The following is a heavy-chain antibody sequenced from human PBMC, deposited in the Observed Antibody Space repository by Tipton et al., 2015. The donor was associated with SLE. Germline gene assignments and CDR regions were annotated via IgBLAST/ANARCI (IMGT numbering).Heavy chain of an antibody. CDR1: GGSISSHY. CDR2: IYYSGST. J-gene: IGHJ4*02. Sequence: TLSLTCTVSGGSISSHYWSWIRQPPGKGLEWIGYIYYSGSTNYNPSLKSRVTISVDTSKNQFSLKLSSVTAADTAVYYCARVGSSGYLFDYWGQGTLVTVSS. V-gene: IGHV4-59*11. D-gene: IGHD3-22*01. CDR3: ARVGSSGYLFDY.